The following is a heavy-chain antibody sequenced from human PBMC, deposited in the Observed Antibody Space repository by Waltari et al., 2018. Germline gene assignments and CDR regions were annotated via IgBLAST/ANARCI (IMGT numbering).Heavy chain of an antibody. D-gene: IGHD4-17*01. CDR2: ITWNSGGI. CDR1: RVPFVDYA. Sequence: EVRLVESGGGLVQPGWSLRLSCVASRVPFVDYAMYWVRQRPGKGREWVSGITWNSGGIGYADSMRGRFTISRDNAKRSLYLQMQRLRPEDTAVYFCARPNGWATVHWGQGTLVAVSS. J-gene: IGHJ4*02. CDR3: ARPNGWATVH. V-gene: IGHV3-9*01.